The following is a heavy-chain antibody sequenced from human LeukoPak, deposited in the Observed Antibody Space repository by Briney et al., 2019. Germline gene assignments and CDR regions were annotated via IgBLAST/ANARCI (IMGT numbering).Heavy chain of an antibody. CDR2: IKSKTDGGTT. V-gene: IGHV3-15*01. D-gene: IGHD7-27*01. CDR1: GVTFSNAW. Sequence: GGSLRLSCAASGVTFSNAWMRWVRQAPGKGLEWVSRIKSKTDGGTTHYAAPVKGRFTISRDDSKDTLYLQMNSLKTEDTAVYYCSTDILETNWGGYWGQGTLVTVSS. J-gene: IGHJ4*02. CDR3: STDILETNWGGY.